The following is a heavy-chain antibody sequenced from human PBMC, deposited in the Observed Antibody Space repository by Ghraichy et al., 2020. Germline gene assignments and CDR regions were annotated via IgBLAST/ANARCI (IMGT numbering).Heavy chain of an antibody. V-gene: IGHV3-33*01. J-gene: IGHJ6*02. CDR3: AREGRYLVRRLSQNYGMDV. Sequence: GGSLRLSCAASGFTFSSYGMHWVRQAPGKGLEWVAVIWYDGSNKYYADSVKGRFTISRDNSKNTLYLQMNSLRAEDTAVYYCAREGRYLVRRLSQNYGMDVWGQGTTVTVSS. D-gene: IGHD6-19*01. CDR2: IWYDGSNK. CDR1: GFTFSSYG.